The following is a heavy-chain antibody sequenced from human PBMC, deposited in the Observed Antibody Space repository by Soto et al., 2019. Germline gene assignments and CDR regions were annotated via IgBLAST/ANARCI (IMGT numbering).Heavy chain of an antibody. CDR3: ARDNNDFWSLYPLAFDY. CDR2: ISTSGHV. V-gene: IGHV4-4*07. Sequence: SETLSLTCSVSGGSLIKYYWSWNRQPAGKGLEWIGRISTSGHVVSKVSLRSRLTMSVDMSNNHFSLKLTSVTAADTAVYYCARDNNDFWSLYPLAFDYWGQGALVTVSS. CDR1: GGSLIKYY. J-gene: IGHJ4*02. D-gene: IGHD3-3*01.